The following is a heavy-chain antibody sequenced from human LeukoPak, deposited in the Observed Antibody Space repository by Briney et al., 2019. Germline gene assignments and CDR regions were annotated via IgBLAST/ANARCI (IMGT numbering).Heavy chain of an antibody. CDR3: ARFNLPRYYYGSGSYRYYFDY. V-gene: IGHV4-34*01. CDR2: INHSGST. CDR1: GGSFSGYY. D-gene: IGHD3-10*01. Sequence: PSETLSLTCAVYGGSFSGYYWSWIRQPPGKRLEWIGEINHSGSTNYNPSLKSRVTISVDTSKNQFSLKLSSVTAADTAVYYCARFNLPRYYYGSGSYRYYFDYWGQGTLVTVSS. J-gene: IGHJ4*02.